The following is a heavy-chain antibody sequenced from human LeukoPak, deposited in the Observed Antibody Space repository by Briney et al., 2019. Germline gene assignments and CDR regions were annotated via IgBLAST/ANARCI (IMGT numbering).Heavy chain of an antibody. CDR3: AREELEAFDI. Sequence: GGSLRLSCAASGFTFSTYSMNWVRQAPGKGLEWVSSIDSNSRSIYYGVSMKGRFTISRDDAKNSLYLQVNSLRAEDTAVYYCAREELEAFDIWGQGTLVTVSS. CDR1: GFTFSTYS. J-gene: IGHJ3*02. CDR2: IDSNSRSI. D-gene: IGHD3-10*01. V-gene: IGHV3-21*06.